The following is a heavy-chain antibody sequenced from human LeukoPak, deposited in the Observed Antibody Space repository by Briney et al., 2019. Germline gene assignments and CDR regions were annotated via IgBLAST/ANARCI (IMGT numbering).Heavy chain of an antibody. J-gene: IGHJ4*02. CDR3: AKGQKQETYGSGSYYTFDY. V-gene: IGHV3-30*02. CDR1: GFTFSSYG. Sequence: GGSLRLSCAASGFTFSSYGMHWVRQAPGKGLEWVAFIRYDGSNKYYADSVKGRFTISRDNSKNTLYLQMNSLRAEDTAVYYCAKGQKQETYGSGSYYTFDYWGQGTLVTVSS. CDR2: IRYDGSNK. D-gene: IGHD3-10*01.